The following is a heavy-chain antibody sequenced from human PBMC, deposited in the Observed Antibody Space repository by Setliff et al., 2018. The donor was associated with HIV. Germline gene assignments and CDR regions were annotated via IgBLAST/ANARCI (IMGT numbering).Heavy chain of an antibody. CDR2: IHTTGST. Sequence: SETLSLTCSVSGDSISSGSYYWSWIRLPAGKGLEWIGQIHTTGSTNYNPSLKSRVIISMDTSKNQFSLNLNSVTATDTAVYYCAKRTFGSGRLDPWGQGTLVTVSS. D-gene: IGHD3-16*01. CDR1: GDSISSGSYY. J-gene: IGHJ5*02. CDR3: AKRTFGSGRLDP. V-gene: IGHV4-61*09.